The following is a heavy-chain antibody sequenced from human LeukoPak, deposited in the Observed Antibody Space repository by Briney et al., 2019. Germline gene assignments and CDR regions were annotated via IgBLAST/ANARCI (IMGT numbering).Heavy chain of an antibody. D-gene: IGHD3-10*01. V-gene: IGHV4-59*01. CDR2: RHHSGGA. J-gene: IGHJ3*02. CDR1: GGSFSGYY. CDR3: ARDTHEYGSGSHYDDTFDS. Sequence: PSETLSLTCAVYGGSFSGYYWSWVRQPPGKGLEWIGYRHHSGGANSNPSLKSRVTISVDTSKNQISLKLSSVTAADTAVYYCARDTHEYGSGSHYDDTFDSWGQGTLVIVSS.